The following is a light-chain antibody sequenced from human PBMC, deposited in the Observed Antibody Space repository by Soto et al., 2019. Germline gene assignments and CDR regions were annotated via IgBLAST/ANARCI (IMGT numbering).Light chain of an antibody. CDR2: DAS. CDR1: QIVSSS. Sequence: EIVLTQSPATLSLSPGERATLSCRASQIVSSSLAWYQQKPGQAPRLLIHDASNRATGIPARFSGSGSGTDFTLTISSLEPEDFAVYYCLQRSHWPYTFGQGTKLEIK. V-gene: IGKV3-11*01. CDR3: LQRSHWPYT. J-gene: IGKJ2*01.